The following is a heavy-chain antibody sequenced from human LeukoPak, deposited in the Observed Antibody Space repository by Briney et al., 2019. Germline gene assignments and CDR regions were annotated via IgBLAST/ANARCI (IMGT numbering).Heavy chain of an antibody. D-gene: IGHD3-22*01. CDR3: ARTTVYYYDSSGYQS. CDR2: ISSSGSTI. V-gene: IGHV3-11*01. J-gene: IGHJ4*02. Sequence: TGGSLRLSCAASGFTFSDYYMSWIRQAPGKGLEWVSYISSSGSTIYYADSVKGRFTISRDNAKNSLYLQMNSLRAEDTAVYYCARTTVYYYDSSGYQSWGQGTLVTVSS. CDR1: GFTFSDYY.